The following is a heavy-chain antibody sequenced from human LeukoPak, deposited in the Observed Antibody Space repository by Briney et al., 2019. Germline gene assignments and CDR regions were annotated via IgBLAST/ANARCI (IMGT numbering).Heavy chain of an antibody. CDR3: ARGNYDYYYYGMDV. V-gene: IGHV3-21*01. Sequence: GGSLRLSCAASGFTFSSYSMNWVRRAPGKGLEWVSSISSSSSYIYYADSVKGRFTISRDNAKNSLYLQMNSLRAEDTAVYYCARGNYDYYYYGMDVWGQATTVTVSS. D-gene: IGHD4-11*01. CDR2: ISSSSSYI. J-gene: IGHJ6*02. CDR1: GFTFSSYS.